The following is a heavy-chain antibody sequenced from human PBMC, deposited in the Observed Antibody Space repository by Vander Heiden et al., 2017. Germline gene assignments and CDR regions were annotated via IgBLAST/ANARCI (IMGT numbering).Heavy chain of an antibody. Sequence: SSYGMHWVRQAPGKGLEWVAVIWYDGSNKYYADSVKGRFTISRDNSKNTLYLQMNSLRAEETAVYYCARENRILWGGEVLGVTFDYGCQGTMVTVSS. V-gene: IGHV3-33*01. CDR1: SSYG. CDR3: ARENRILWGGEVLGVTFDY. J-gene: IGHJ4*02. CDR2: IWYDGSNK. D-gene: IGHD3-10*01.